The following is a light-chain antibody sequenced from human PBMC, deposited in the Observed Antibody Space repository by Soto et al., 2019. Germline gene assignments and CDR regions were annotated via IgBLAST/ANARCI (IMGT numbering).Light chain of an antibody. J-gene: IGKJ3*01. CDR3: QQYDGN. CDR2: DAS. CDR1: QNINNW. Sequence: DIQLTQSPSTLSATVGDRVTLTCRASQNINNWLAWYQQKPGKAPKVLIYDASSLESGVPSRFSGSGSGTEFTLSISCLQPDDFATYYCQQYDGNFGPGTKVDIK. V-gene: IGKV1-5*01.